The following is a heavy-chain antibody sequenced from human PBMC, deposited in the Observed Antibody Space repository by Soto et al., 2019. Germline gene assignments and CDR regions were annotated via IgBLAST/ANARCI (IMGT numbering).Heavy chain of an antibody. Sequence: EVQLVESGGGLVQPGGSLRVSCAASGFSFSSYSMNWVRQAPGKGLEWVSYISSSSRTIYYADSVKGRFTISRENAKNSLYLQMNSLRDEDTGVYYCAKDRSSTMYAMDVWGQGTTVTVSS. CDR3: AKDRSSTMYAMDV. J-gene: IGHJ6*02. V-gene: IGHV3-48*02. CDR1: GFSFSSYS. D-gene: IGHD2-2*01. CDR2: ISSSSRTI.